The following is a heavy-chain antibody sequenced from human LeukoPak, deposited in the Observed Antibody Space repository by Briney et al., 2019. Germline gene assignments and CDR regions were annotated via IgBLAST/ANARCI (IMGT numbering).Heavy chain of an antibody. V-gene: IGHV1-2*02. Sequence: ASVKVSCKASGYTFTGYYMHWVRQAPGQGLEWMGWINPNSGGTNYAQKFQGRVTMTRDTSISTAYMELSRLRSDDTAVYYCARPPLYSSGCFVYWGQGTLVTVSS. D-gene: IGHD6-19*01. CDR3: ARPPLYSSGCFVY. J-gene: IGHJ4*02. CDR2: INPNSGGT. CDR1: GYTFTGYY.